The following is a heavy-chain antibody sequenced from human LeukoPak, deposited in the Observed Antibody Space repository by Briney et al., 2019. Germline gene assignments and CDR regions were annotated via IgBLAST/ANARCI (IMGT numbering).Heavy chain of an antibody. CDR2: IPYDGSHK. CDR1: GFTFSSYA. CDR3: ARERFLEWLFDY. V-gene: IGHV3-30*04. J-gene: IGHJ4*02. Sequence: GGSLRLSCAASGFTFSSYAMHWVRQAPGKGLEWVAVIPYDGSHKNYADSVKGRFTISRDNSKNTLYLQMSSLRADDTAVYYCARERFLEWLFDYWGQGTLVTVSS. D-gene: IGHD3-3*01.